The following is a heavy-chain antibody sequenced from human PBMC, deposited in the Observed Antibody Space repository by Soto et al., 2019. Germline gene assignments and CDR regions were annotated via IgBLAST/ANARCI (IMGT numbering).Heavy chain of an antibody. CDR3: ARGPKLTVIGDRGYYGMDV. Sequence: QVHLVQYGAEVKKPGASVTFPCKASGYTFSNYYMHWVRQAPGQGLEWVGIINPSGGGTTYAQNFQDTDTMTRDTSTSTGYMELSSLRSEDTAVYYCARGPKLTVIGDRGYYGMDVWGHGTTVTVSS. V-gene: IGHV1-46*01. CDR1: GYTFSNYY. D-gene: IGHD4-17*01. CDR2: INPSGGGT. J-gene: IGHJ6*02.